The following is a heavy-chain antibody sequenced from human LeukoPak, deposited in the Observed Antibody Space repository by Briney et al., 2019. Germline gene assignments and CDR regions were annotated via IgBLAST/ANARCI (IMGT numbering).Heavy chain of an antibody. CDR3: TRDDSSGWTSYYYYYGMDV. CDR1: GFTFGDYA. Sequence: NPGGSLRLSCTASGFTFGDYAMSWFRQAPGKGLEWVGVIRSEAYGGTTEYAASVKGRFTISRDDSKSIAYLQMNSLKTEDTAVYYCTRDDSSGWTSYYYYYGMDVWGQGTTVTVSS. CDR2: IRSEAYGGTT. D-gene: IGHD6-19*01. V-gene: IGHV3-49*05. J-gene: IGHJ6*02.